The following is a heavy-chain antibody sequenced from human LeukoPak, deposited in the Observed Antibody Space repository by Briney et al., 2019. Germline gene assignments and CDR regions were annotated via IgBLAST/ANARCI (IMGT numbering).Heavy chain of an antibody. D-gene: IGHD4-17*01. CDR3: STAFYGAPLA. J-gene: IGHJ5*02. V-gene: IGHV3-15*01. CDR2: ITSKSYEGTT. CDR1: GFTFSTAF. Sequence: GGSLRLSCTASGFTFSTAFMNWVRQAPGKGLEWVARITSKSYEGTTDYAAPVKGRFTISRDDSKNTLYLQMNSLEIEDTAVYYCSTAFYGAPLAWGQGTLVTVSS.